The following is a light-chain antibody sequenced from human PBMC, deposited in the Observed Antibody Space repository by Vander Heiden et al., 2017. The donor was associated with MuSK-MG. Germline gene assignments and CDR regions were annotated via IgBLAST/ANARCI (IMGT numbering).Light chain of an antibody. V-gene: IGKV1-39*01. Sequence: IQMTQSPSSLSASVGDRVTITCRTSQSISNYLNWYQQKPGKAPKLLIFAASSLQSGVPSRFSGSGYGTDFTLTISSLQPEDFASYYCQQTDSNPLLIFGGGTKVEIK. CDR1: QSISNY. J-gene: IGKJ4*01. CDR2: AAS. CDR3: QQTDSNPLLI.